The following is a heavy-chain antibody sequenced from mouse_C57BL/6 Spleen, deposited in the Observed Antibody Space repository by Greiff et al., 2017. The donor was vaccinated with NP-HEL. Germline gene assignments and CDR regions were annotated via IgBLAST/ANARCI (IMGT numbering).Heavy chain of an antibody. CDR1: GFTFSDYG. Sequence: VQLKESGGGLVKPGGSLKLSCAASGFTFSDYGMHWVRQAPEKGLEWVAYISSGSSTIYYADTVKGRFTISRDNAKNTLFLQMTSLRSEDTAMYYCARRSNLYYFDYWGQGTTHTVSS. CDR3: ARRSNLYYFDY. D-gene: IGHD4-1*01. V-gene: IGHV5-17*01. J-gene: IGHJ2*01. CDR2: ISSGSSTI.